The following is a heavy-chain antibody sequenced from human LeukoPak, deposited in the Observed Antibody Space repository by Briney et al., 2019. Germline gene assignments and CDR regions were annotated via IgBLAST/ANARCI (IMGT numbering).Heavy chain of an antibody. CDR3: ARGAPENYYDSSGYYEYFQY. Sequence: GGSLRLSCAASGFTFSSYGMHWVRQATGKGLEWVAVIWYDGSNKYYADSVKGRFTISRDKSKNTLYLQMNSLRVEDTAVYYCARGAPENYYDSSGYYEYFQYWGQGTLVTVSS. CDR1: GFTFSSYG. J-gene: IGHJ1*01. V-gene: IGHV3-33*01. CDR2: IWYDGSNK. D-gene: IGHD3-22*01.